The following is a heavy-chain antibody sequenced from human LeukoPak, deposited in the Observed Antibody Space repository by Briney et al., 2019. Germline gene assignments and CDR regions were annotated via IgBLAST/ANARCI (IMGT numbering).Heavy chain of an antibody. CDR3: ARGTYYDFWSAFYV. V-gene: IGHV1-69*13. CDR1: GGTFSSYA. Sequence: SVKVSCKASGGTFSSYAISWVRQAPGQGLGWMGGIIPIFGTANYAQKFQGRVTITADESTSTAYMELSSLRSEDTAVYYCARGTYYDFWSAFYVWGQGTTVTVSS. J-gene: IGHJ6*02. D-gene: IGHD3-3*01. CDR2: IIPIFGTA.